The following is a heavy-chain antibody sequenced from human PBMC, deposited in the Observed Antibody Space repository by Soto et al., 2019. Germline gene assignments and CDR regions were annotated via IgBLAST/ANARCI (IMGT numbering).Heavy chain of an antibody. CDR2: IYRGGSA. CDR1: GFTVSSNY. CDR3: ARHGYSYSGGYFDY. J-gene: IGHJ4*02. V-gene: IGHV3-66*04. Sequence: EVQFVESGGGLVQPGGSLRLSCAASGFTVSSNYMSWVRQAPGKGLEWVSVIYRGGSAYYADSVKGRFPISRDNSKNTLYLQMNSLRAEDTAVYYCARHGYSYSGGYFDYWGQGTLVTGSS. D-gene: IGHD5-18*01.